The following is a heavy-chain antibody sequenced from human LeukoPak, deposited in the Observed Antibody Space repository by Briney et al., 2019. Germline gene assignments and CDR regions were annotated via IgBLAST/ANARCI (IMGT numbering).Heavy chain of an antibody. CDR2: ISSSSSTI. D-gene: IGHD6-13*01. CDR1: GFTFSSYS. CDR3: ASYSSSWHDAFDI. Sequence: GGSLRLSCAASGFTFSSYSMNWVRQAPGKGLEWVSYISSSSSTIYYADSVKGRFTISRDNAKNSLYLQMNSLRAEDTAVYYCASYSSSWHDAFDIWGQGTMVTVSS. J-gene: IGHJ3*02. V-gene: IGHV3-48*01.